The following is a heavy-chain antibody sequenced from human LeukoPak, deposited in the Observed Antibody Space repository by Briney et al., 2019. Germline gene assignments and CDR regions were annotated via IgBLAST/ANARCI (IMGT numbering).Heavy chain of an antibody. J-gene: IGHJ6*02. CDR2: IWYDGSNK. D-gene: IGHD3-9*01. Sequence: GGSLRLSCAASGFTFSSYGMHWVRQAPGKGLEWVAVIWYDGSNKYYADSVKGRFTISRDNSKNTQYLQMNSLRAEDTAVYYCARVYPEYYDILTGYPVYYGMDVWGQGTTVTVSS. V-gene: IGHV3-33*01. CDR1: GFTFSSYG. CDR3: ARVYPEYYDILTGYPVYYGMDV.